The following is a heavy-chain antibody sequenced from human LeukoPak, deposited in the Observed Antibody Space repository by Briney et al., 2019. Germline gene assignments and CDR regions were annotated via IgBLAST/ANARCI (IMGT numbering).Heavy chain of an antibody. CDR3: SIAVAGIYFDY. V-gene: IGHV4-39*01. Sequence: SETLSLTCAVYGGSFSSYYWGWIRQPPGKGLEWIGSIYYSGSTYYNPSLKSRVTISVDTSKNQFSLKLSSVTAADTAVYYCSIAVAGIYFDYWGQGTLVTVSS. CDR1: GGSFSSYY. J-gene: IGHJ4*02. D-gene: IGHD6-19*01. CDR2: IYYSGST.